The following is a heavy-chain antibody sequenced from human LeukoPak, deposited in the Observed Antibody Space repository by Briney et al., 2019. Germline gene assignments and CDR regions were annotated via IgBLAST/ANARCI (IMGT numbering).Heavy chain of an antibody. Sequence: SETLSLTCAVYGGSFSGYYWSWIRQPPGKGLEWIGEINYSGSTNYNPSPKSRVTISVDTSKNQFSLKLSSVTAADTAVYYCARLGGGYNFWEPNNWFDPWGQGTLVTVSS. CDR3: ARLGGGYNFWEPNNWFDP. CDR2: INYSGST. D-gene: IGHD5-24*01. V-gene: IGHV4-34*01. CDR1: GGSFSGYY. J-gene: IGHJ5*02.